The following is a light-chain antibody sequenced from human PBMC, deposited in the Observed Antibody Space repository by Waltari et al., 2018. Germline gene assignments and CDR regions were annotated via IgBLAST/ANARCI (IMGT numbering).Light chain of an antibody. V-gene: IGLV3-21*01. CDR2: YDS. Sequence: SYVLTQPPSVSVAPGETASLTCGGNNIESKSGHWYRQRPGQAPVLVISYDSDRPSGIPDRLSGSNSGNTATLTISRVEAGDEADYYCQVWDANTDPGVFGTGTEVTVL. J-gene: IGLJ1*01. CDR1: NIESKS. CDR3: QVWDANTDPGV.